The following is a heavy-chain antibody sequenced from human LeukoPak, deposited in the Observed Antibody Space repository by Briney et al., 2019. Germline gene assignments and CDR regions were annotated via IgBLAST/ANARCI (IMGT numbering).Heavy chain of an antibody. Sequence: GGSLRLSCVASGFTFSSYEMNWVRQAPGKGLEWVSYISSSVNTIYYTDSVKGRFTISRDNSKNTLYLQMNSLRAEDTAVYYCAKDVWGYAYFDYWGQGTLVTVSS. J-gene: IGHJ4*02. D-gene: IGHD5-12*01. V-gene: IGHV3-48*03. CDR3: AKDVWGYAYFDY. CDR2: ISSSVNTI. CDR1: GFTFSSYE.